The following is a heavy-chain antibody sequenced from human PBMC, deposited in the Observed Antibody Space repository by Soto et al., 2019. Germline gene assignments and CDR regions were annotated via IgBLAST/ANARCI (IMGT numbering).Heavy chain of an antibody. CDR3: VVLYFDLLSAAVAFDY. V-gene: IGHV4-61*01. CDR1: GGSVSSGSYY. J-gene: IGHJ4*02. CDR2: IYYSGST. Sequence: PSETLSLTCTVSGGSVSSGSYYWSWIRQPPGKGLEWIGYIYYSGSTNYNPSLKSRVTISVDTSKNQFSLKLSSVTAADTAVYYCVVLYFDLLSAAVAFDYWGQGTLVTVSS. D-gene: IGHD3-9*01.